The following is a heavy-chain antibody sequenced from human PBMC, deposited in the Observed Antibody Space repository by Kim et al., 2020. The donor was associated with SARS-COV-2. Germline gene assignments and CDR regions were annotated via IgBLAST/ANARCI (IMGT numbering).Heavy chain of an antibody. J-gene: IGHJ4*02. CDR3: ARVGSGSYMDY. CDR2: IYYSGST. Sequence: SETLSLTCTVSGGSISSGGYYWSWIRQHPGKGLEWIGYIYYSGSTYYNPSLKSRVTISVDTSKNQFSLKLSSVTAADTAVYYCARVGSGSYMDYWGQGTLVTVSS. CDR1: GGSISSGGYY. V-gene: IGHV4-31*03. D-gene: IGHD3-10*01.